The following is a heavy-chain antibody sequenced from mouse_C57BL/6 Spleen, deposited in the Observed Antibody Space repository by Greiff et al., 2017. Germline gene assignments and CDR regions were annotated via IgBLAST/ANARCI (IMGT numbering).Heavy chain of an antibody. D-gene: IGHD2-1*01. CDR3: TTYGNYVFDY. V-gene: IGHV14-1*01. J-gene: IGHJ2*01. Sequence: VQLQQSGAELVRPGASVKLSCTASGFNIKDYYMHWVKQRPEQGLEWIGRIDPEDGDTEYASKFKGKATMTADTSSNTANLQLSILTSEDAAVYYCTTYGNYVFDYWGQGTTLTVSS. CDR1: GFNIKDYY. CDR2: IDPEDGDT.